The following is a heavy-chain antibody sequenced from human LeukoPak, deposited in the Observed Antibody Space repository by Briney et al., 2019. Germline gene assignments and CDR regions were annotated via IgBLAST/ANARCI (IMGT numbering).Heavy chain of an antibody. CDR2: LYSGRTT. CDR3: ARVGDHYHWYLDV. D-gene: IGHD3-10*01. Sequence: PGGSLTLSCEGSGFSVSTKYMNWVRQAPGKGLEWVSILYSGRTTYYTDSVKGRFTVSRDDSKNILYLHMNSLGVEDTAVYYCARVGDHYHWYLDVWGRGTLVTVSS. V-gene: IGHV3-53*01. J-gene: IGHJ2*01. CDR1: GFSVSTKY.